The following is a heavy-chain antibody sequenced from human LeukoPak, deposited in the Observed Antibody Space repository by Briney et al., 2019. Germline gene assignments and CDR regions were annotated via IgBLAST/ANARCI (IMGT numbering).Heavy chain of an antibody. V-gene: IGHV3-11*01. CDR3: ARDSPNDSY. CDR1: GFAFSDYY. D-gene: IGHD3-16*01. CDR2: ISGSGNSI. J-gene: IGHJ4*02. Sequence: GGSLRLSCAGSGFAFSDYYMTWIRQAPGRGLEFISYISGSGNSIVYADSVKGRFTISRDNAKNSLYLQMNSLRAEDTAVYYCARDSPNDSYWGQGTLVTVSS.